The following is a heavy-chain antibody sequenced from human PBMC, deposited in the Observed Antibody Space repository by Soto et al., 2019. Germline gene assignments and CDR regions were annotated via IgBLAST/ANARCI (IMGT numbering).Heavy chain of an antibody. J-gene: IGHJ6*02. Sequence: SLRLSCAASGFTFISYGMNWVRQAPGKGLEWVAVIWYDGSNKYYADSVKGRFTISRDNSKNTLYLQMNSLRAEDTAVYYCARGYSSSYYYYYGMDVWGQGNTVTVSS. CDR2: IWYDGSNK. CDR3: ARGYSSSYYYYYGMDV. V-gene: IGHV3-33*01. D-gene: IGHD6-6*01. CDR1: GFTFISYG.